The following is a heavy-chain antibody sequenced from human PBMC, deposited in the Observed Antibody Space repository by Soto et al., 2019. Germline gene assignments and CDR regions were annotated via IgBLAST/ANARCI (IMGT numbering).Heavy chain of an antibody. Sequence: SVKVSCKASGGTFSSYAISWVRQAPGQGLEWMGGIIPIFGTANYAQKFQGRVTITADESTSTAYMELSSLRSEDTAVYYCARVRGEGVLRFLEWSLPTAFDIWGQGTMVTVSS. D-gene: IGHD3-3*01. CDR1: GGTFSSYA. CDR2: IIPIFGTA. V-gene: IGHV1-69*13. CDR3: ARVRGEGVLRFLEWSLPTAFDI. J-gene: IGHJ3*02.